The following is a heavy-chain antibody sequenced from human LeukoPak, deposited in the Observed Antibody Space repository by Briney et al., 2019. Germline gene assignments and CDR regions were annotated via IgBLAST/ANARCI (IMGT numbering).Heavy chain of an antibody. CDR2: ISGSGGST. J-gene: IGHJ3*02. CDR1: GFTFSSYA. D-gene: IGHD2-15*01. Sequence: GGSLRLSCAASGFTFSSYAMSWVRQAPGKGLEWVSAISGSGGSTYYADSVKGRFTISRDNSKNTLYLQMNSLRAEDTAVYYCAKDLDYCSGGSCYSGAFDIWGQGTMVTVSS. V-gene: IGHV3-23*01. CDR3: AKDLDYCSGGSCYSGAFDI.